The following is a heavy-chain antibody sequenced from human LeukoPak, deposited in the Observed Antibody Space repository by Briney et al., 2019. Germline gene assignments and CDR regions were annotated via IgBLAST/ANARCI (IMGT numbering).Heavy chain of an antibody. J-gene: IGHJ4*02. CDR1: GGSIRSYY. V-gene: IGHV4-59*01. CDR2: IYYSGDT. CDR3: ARARPGNDGGNFDY. Sequence: PSETLSLTCTVSGGSIRSYYLSWSRQPPAKGLEWIGFIYYSGDTYYNPSLKSRVTISVDTSKNQFSLKLSSVTAADTAVYYCARARPGNDGGNFDYWGQGTLVTVSS. D-gene: IGHD1-1*01.